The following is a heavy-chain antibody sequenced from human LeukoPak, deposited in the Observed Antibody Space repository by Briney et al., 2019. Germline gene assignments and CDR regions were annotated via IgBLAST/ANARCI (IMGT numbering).Heavy chain of an antibody. V-gene: IGHV4-31*03. CDR2: IYYSGTT. D-gene: IGHD4-17*01. Sequence: SETLSLTCTFSGGSISSGGYYWSWIRQHPGKGLEWIGCIYYSGTTYYHPSLTSRVAISVDTSKNQFSLKLSSVTAADTAVYYCARSGTVTTWNYWGQGTLVTVSS. CDR3: ARSGTVTTWNY. J-gene: IGHJ4*02. CDR1: GGSISSGGYY.